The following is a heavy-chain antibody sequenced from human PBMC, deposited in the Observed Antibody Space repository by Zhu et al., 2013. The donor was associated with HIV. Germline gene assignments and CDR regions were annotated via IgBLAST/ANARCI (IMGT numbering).Heavy chain of an antibody. CDR2: TNPSGGTT. V-gene: IGHV1-46*01. J-gene: IGHJ2*01. Sequence: QVQLVQSGAEVKKPGASVKVSCKASGYTFTTYYIHWLRQAPGHGLEWMGVTNPSGGTTTYAQKLRGRIIMTTDTSTSTVYMNLRSLRSDDTAVYYCARAQGGGFFGVVTQRYFDLWGRGTLVTVSS. CDR1: GYTFTTYY. CDR3: ARAQGGGFFGVVTQRYFDL. D-gene: IGHD3-3*01.